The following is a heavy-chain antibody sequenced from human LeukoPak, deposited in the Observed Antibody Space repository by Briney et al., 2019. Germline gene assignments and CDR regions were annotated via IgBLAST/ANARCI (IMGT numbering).Heavy chain of an antibody. Sequence: GGSLRLSCAASGFTFSSYGMHWVRQAPGKGLEWVAVIWYDGSNKYYADSVKGRFTISRDNSKNTLYLQMNSLRAEDTAVYYCAKDVEGYYDSSGYYSYYFDYWGQGTLVTVSS. CDR3: AKDVEGYYDSSGYYSYYFDY. V-gene: IGHV3-30*02. D-gene: IGHD3-22*01. CDR1: GFTFSSYG. J-gene: IGHJ4*02. CDR2: IWYDGSNK.